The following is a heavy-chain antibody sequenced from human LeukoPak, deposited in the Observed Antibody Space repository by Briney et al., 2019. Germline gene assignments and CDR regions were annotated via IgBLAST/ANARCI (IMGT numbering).Heavy chain of an antibody. Sequence: GGSLRLSCAASGFTFSSYRMNWVRQAPGKGLEWVSSISSSSSYIYYADSVKGRFTISRDNAKNPLYLQMNSLRAEDTAVYDCASGRGIDYWGQGTLVTVSS. D-gene: IGHD3-16*01. CDR1: GFTFSSYR. CDR2: ISSSSSYI. J-gene: IGHJ4*02. CDR3: ASGRGIDY. V-gene: IGHV3-21*01.